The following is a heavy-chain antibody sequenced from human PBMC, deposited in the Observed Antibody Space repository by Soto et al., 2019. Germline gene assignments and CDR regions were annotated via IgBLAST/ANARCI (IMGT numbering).Heavy chain of an antibody. D-gene: IGHD3-16*01. J-gene: IGHJ5*02. CDR3: ARGRGIMITFGGVTNWFDP. CDR2: IYTSGST. CDR1: GGSISSYY. Sequence: SETLSLTCTVSGGSISSYYWSWIRQPAGKGLEWIGRIYTSGSTNYNPSLKGRVTMSVDTSKNQFSLKLSSVTAADTAVYYCARGRGIMITFGGVTNWFDPWGQGTLVTVSS. V-gene: IGHV4-4*07.